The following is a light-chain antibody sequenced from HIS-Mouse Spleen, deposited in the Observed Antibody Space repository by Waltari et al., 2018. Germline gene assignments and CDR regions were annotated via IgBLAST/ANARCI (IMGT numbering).Light chain of an antibody. J-gene: IGLJ3*02. Sequence: SYELTQPPSVSVSPGQTARITCSGDALPKQYAYWYQQKPGQAPVLVIYKDSERPSGSPERFSGSSSGTTVTLTISGVQAEDEADYYCQSADSSGTYWVFGGGTKLTVL. CDR2: KDS. CDR1: ALPKQY. CDR3: QSADSSGTYWV. V-gene: IGLV3-25*03.